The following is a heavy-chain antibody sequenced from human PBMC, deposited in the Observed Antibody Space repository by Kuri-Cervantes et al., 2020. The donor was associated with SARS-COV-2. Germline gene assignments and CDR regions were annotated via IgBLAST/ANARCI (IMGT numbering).Heavy chain of an antibody. J-gene: IGHJ6*03. D-gene: IGHD2-2*01. CDR1: GGTFSSYA. Sequence: AVKVSCKASGGTFSSYAISGVRQAPGQGCEWMGGIIPPFGTANYAQKFQGRVTITADESTSTAYMELRSLRSDDTAVYYCARGGPEVVPTAIGYYYYYYYMDVWGKGTTVTVSS. CDR3: ARGGPEVVPTAIGYYYYYYYMDV. CDR2: IIPPFGTA. V-gene: IGHV1-69*13.